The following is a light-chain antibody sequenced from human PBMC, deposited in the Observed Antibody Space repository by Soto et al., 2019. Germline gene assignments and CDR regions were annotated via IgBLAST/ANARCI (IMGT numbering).Light chain of an antibody. CDR3: QQRYNLPLS. J-gene: IGKJ3*01. Sequence: EIVLTQSPATLSLSPGERATLSCRASQSVSNYLAWYQQKPGQAPRLLMYDASNRATGIPARFSGSWSGTDFTLTISSLEPEDFAVYYCQQRYNLPLSFGTGTKVDLK. CDR2: DAS. CDR1: QSVSNY. V-gene: IGKV3-11*01.